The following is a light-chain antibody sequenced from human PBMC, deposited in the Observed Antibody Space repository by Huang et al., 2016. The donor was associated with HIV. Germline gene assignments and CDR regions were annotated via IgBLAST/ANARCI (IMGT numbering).Light chain of an antibody. V-gene: IGKV4-1*01. CDR3: HQYYDTPQT. Sequence: DIVVTQSPDSLALPLGGRAAINCTASQSDLKTSNSKKCRSWYQLKPGQPPKLLIYWAATRESGVPDRFSGSGSGTHVTLTIASLEAEDVAVYYCHQYYDTPQTFGQGTKVEVK. J-gene: IGKJ1*01. CDR1: QSDLKTSNSKKC. CDR2: WAA.